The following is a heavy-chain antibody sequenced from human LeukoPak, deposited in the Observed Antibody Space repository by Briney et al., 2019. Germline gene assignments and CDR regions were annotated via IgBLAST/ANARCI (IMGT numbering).Heavy chain of an antibody. CDR2: MYHSGST. V-gene: IGHV4-38-2*02. D-gene: IGHD3-22*01. J-gene: IGHJ4*02. CDR1: GYSISSGYY. CDR3: ARVHGSPYHSSGYYYYFDY. Sequence: SETLSLTCSVSGYSISSGYYWGWIRRPPGKGLEWIASMYHSGSTYYNPSLKSRVTISVDTSKNQFSLKLSSVTAADTAVYYCARVHGSPYHSSGYYYYFDYWGQGTLVTVSS.